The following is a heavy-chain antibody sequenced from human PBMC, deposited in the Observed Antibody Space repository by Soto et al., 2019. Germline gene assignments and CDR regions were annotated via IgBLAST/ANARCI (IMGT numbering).Heavy chain of an antibody. J-gene: IGHJ4*02. V-gene: IGHV4-31*03. CDR1: GGSTGSGGYY. Sequence: TLSLTCSVSGGSTGSGGYYWSWVRQHPGKGLEWIGYIYYTGSAYYSPSLKSRVSISVDTSKNQFSLILDAVTVADTAVYYCARADFGDRGLAFDYWGQGILVTVSS. D-gene: IGHD2-21*01. CDR3: ARADFGDRGLAFDY. CDR2: IYYTGSA.